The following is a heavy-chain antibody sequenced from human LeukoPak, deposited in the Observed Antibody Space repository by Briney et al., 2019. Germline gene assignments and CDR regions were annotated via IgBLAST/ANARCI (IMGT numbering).Heavy chain of an antibody. D-gene: IGHD1-26*01. Sequence: PSETLSLTCTVSGGSISSGSYYWSWIRQPAGKGLEWIGRIYTSGSTNYNPSLKSRVTISVDTSKNQFSLKLSSVTAADTAVYYCASNIVGARAPPIYWGQGTLVTVSS. CDR1: GGSISSGSYY. V-gene: IGHV4-61*02. J-gene: IGHJ4*02. CDR3: ASNIVGARAPPIY. CDR2: IYTSGST.